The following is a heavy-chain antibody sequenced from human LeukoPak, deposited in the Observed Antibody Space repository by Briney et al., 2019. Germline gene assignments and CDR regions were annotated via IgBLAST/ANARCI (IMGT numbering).Heavy chain of an antibody. CDR3: ARAPVPGGWFDP. CDR2: IISDGSST. J-gene: IGHJ5*02. D-gene: IGHD3-10*01. CDR1: GFTFSSYW. V-gene: IGHV3-74*01. Sequence: GGSLRLSCAASGFTFSSYWMHWVRHAPGKGLVWVSRIISDGSSTSYADSVKGRFTNSRDNAKNTLYLQMNSLRAEDTAVYYCARAPVPGGWFDPWGQGTLVTVSS.